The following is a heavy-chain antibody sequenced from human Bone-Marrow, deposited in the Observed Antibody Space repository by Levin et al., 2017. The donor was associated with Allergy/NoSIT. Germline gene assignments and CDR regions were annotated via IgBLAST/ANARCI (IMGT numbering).Heavy chain of an antibody. D-gene: IGHD3-10*01. CDR3: ARRRFGNYFDY. CDR2: VYYTGET. V-gene: IGHV4-39*01. J-gene: IGHJ4*02. CDR1: GGFISSSSYF. Sequence: SQTLSLTCTVSGGFISSSSYFWGWVRQPPGKGLEWIATVYYTGETYYNPSLESRVTISVDRSRNQFSLRLRSVTAADTAIYFCARRRFGNYFDYWGQGTLVNVSS.